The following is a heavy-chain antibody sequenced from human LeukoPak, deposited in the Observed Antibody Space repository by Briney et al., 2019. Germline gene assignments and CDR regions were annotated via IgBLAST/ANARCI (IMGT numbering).Heavy chain of an antibody. CDR2: ISGRSNFI. J-gene: IGHJ4*02. CDR3: ARDRRQLERRDLDY. CDR1: GFTFSSYT. Sequence: KSGGSLRLSCAASGFTFSSYTMNWVRQAPGKGLEWVSSISGRSNFIYYADSLKGRFTISRDNAKNSLYLQMHSLRAEDTAIYYCARDRRQLERRDLDYRGQGTLVTVSS. D-gene: IGHD1-1*01. V-gene: IGHV3-21*01.